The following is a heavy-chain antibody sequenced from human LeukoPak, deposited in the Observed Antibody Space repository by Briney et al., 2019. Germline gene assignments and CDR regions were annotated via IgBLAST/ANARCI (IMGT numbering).Heavy chain of an antibody. CDR2: IRSSGSTI. CDR1: GFNFSSYE. D-gene: IGHD3-10*01. J-gene: IGHJ4*02. V-gene: IGHV3-48*03. CDR3: AREFGELLGDY. Sequence: GGSLRLSCAASGFNFSSYEMNWVRQAPGKGLEGGSYIRSSGSTIYYADPVKGRFTISRDNAKNSLYLQMNSLRAEDTAVYYCAREFGELLGDYWGQGTLVTVS.